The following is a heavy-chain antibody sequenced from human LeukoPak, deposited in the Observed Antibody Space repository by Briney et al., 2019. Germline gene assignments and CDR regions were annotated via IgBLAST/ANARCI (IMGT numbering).Heavy chain of an antibody. J-gene: IGHJ4*02. CDR2: INHSGST. D-gene: IGHD1-7*01. Sequence: SETLSLTCAAYGGSFSGYYWSWIRQPPGKGLEWIGEINHSGSTNYNPSLKSRVTISVDTSKNQFSLKLSSVTAADTAVYYCARGRVNWNYVTFAFDYWGQGTLVTVSS. CDR1: GGSFSGYY. CDR3: ARGRVNWNYVTFAFDY. V-gene: IGHV4-34*01.